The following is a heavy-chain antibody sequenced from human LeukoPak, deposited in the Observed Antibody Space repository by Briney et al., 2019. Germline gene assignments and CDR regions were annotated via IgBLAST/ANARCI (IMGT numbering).Heavy chain of an antibody. CDR1: GFTFSSYA. Sequence: GGSLRLSCAASGFTFSSYAVSWVRQAPGKGLEWVSAISGSGGSTYYADSVKGRFTISRDNSKNTLYLQMNSLRAEDTAVYYCAKYNDNSPKRNHICYWGQGTLVTVSS. J-gene: IGHJ4*02. CDR2: ISGSGGST. CDR3: AKYNDNSPKRNHICY. D-gene: IGHD3-9*01. V-gene: IGHV3-23*01.